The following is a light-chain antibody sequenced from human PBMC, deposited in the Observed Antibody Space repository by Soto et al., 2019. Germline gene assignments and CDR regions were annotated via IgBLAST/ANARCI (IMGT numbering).Light chain of an antibody. CDR3: QQYNDWPRT. J-gene: IGKJ1*01. Sequence: EIVLTQSPGTLSFSPGERATLSCGASQSVGINVAWYQQKPGQAPRLLIYGASTRATGSPDRFSASGSATEFTLTISSLLSEDFAVYYCQQYNDWPRTFGQGTKVDNK. CDR1: QSVGIN. CDR2: GAS. V-gene: IGKV3-15*01.